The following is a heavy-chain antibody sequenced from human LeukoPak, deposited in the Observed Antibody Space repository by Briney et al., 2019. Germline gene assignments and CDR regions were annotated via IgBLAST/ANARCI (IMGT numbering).Heavy chain of an antibody. CDR3: ARIDYAYRPLYYYYMDV. V-gene: IGHV4-4*07. J-gene: IGHJ6*03. CDR2: IYTSGST. Sequence: SETLSLTCTVSGGSISSYYWSWIRQPAGKGLEWIGRIYTSGSTNYNPSLKSRVTMSVDTSKNQFSLKLSSVTAADTAVYYCARIDYAYRPLYYYYMDVWGKGTTVTVSS. D-gene: IGHD4-17*01. CDR1: GGSISSYY.